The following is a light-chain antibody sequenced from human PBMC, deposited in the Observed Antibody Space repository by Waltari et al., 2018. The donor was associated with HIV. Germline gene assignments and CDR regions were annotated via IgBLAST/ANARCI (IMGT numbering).Light chain of an antibody. CDR3: VGWDGSLSGYV. V-gene: IGLV1-47*01. Sequence: QSVLTQPPSASGTPGQTVTISCSGSSSNIGNDNVYWYQQLPGMTPKLLIYKNYQRPPGVPDRFAGAKYGTSASLAIGGLRSEDEADYYCVGWDGSLSGYVFGAGTKVTVL. CDR2: KNY. CDR1: SSNIGNDN. J-gene: IGLJ1*01.